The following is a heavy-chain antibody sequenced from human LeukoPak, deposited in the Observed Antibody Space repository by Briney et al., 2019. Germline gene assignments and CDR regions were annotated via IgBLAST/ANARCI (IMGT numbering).Heavy chain of an antibody. V-gene: IGHV3-48*03. Sequence: GGSLRLSCAASGFTFSSYEMNWVRQAPGKGLEWVSYISSSGSTIYYADSVKGRFTISRDNAKNSLYLQINSLRAEDTAVYYCARDLSGFDYWGQGTLVTVSS. CDR3: ARDLSGFDY. CDR2: ISSSGSTI. J-gene: IGHJ4*02. CDR1: GFTFSSYE. D-gene: IGHD2/OR15-2a*01.